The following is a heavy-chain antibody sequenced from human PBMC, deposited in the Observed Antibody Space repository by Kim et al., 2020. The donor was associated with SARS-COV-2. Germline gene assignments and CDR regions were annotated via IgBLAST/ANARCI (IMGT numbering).Heavy chain of an antibody. CDR2: ISSSSSYI. J-gene: IGHJ6*02. Sequence: GGSLRLSCAASGFTFSSYSMNWVRQAPGKGLEWVSSISSSSSYIYYADSVKGRFTISRDNAKNSLYLQMNSLRAEDTAVYYCARDRTYSRILDYYYYYGMDVWGQGTTVTVSS. D-gene: IGHD6-13*01. CDR3: ARDRTYSRILDYYYYYGMDV. V-gene: IGHV3-21*01. CDR1: GFTFSSYS.